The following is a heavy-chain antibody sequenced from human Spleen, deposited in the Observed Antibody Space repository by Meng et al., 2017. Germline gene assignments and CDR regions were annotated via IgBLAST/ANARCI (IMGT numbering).Heavy chain of an antibody. CDR3: ARAAPWIQLWLPYYYYGMDV. CDR2: INHSGST. Sequence: SETLSLTCAVYGGSFSGYYWSWIRQPPGKGLEWIGEINHSGSTNYNPSLKSRVTISVDTSKNQFSLKLSSVTAADTAVYYCARAAPWIQLWLPYYYYGMDVWGQGTMVTVSS. D-gene: IGHD5-18*01. J-gene: IGHJ6*02. V-gene: IGHV4-34*01. CDR1: GGSFSGYY.